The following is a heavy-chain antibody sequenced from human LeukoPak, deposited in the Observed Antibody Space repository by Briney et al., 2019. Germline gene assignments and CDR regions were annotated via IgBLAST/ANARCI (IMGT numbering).Heavy chain of an antibody. CDR1: GFTFSSYA. Sequence: GGSLRLSCAASGFTFSSYAMSWVRQAPGKGLEWVSAISGSGGSTYYADSVKGRFTISRDNSKNTLYLQMNSLGAEDTAVYYCAKVLWWELLPLGPIENYWGQGTLVTVSS. CDR3: AKVLWWELLPLGPIENY. D-gene: IGHD1-26*01. J-gene: IGHJ4*02. CDR2: ISGSGGST. V-gene: IGHV3-23*01.